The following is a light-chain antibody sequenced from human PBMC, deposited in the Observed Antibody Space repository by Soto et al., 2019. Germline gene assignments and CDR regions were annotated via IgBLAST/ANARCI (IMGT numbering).Light chain of an antibody. CDR3: QQSYSTPRMT. Sequence: DIQTTQSPSSLSASVGDRVTITCRASQSISSYLNWYQQKPGKAPKLLIYAASSLQSGVPSRFSGSGSGTDFTLTISSLQPEDFATYYCQQSYSTPRMTFGQGTKVEIK. J-gene: IGKJ1*01. CDR1: QSISSY. V-gene: IGKV1-39*01. CDR2: AAS.